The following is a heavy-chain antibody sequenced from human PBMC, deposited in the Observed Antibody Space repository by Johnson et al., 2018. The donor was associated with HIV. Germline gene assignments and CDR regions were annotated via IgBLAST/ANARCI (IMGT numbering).Heavy chain of an antibody. J-gene: IGHJ3*01. Sequence: QVQLVESGGGLVQPGGSLRLSCAASGFTFSSYWMSWVRQAPAKGLEWVAVIWYDGSNKYYADSLKGRFIISREDAKNSLYLQMSSLRAEDTAMYYCARDGDSQQLPLGDALDVWGRGTMVIVSS. D-gene: IGHD6-13*01. CDR1: GFTFSSYW. CDR2: IWYDGSNK. V-gene: IGHV3-33*08. CDR3: ARDGDSQQLPLGDALDV.